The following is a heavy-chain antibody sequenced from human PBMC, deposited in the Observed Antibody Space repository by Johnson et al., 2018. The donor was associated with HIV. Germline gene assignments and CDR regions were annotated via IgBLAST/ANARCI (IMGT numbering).Heavy chain of an antibody. J-gene: IGHJ3*02. CDR3: AREGGALDAFDI. CDR2: IQYDGSNK. CDR1: DFTFSSYG. V-gene: IGHV3-30*02. Sequence: QMLLVESGGGVVQPGGSLRLSCAASDFTFSSYGMHWVRQAPGKGLEWVTFIQYDGSNKYYADSVKGRFTISRDNSKNTLYLQMNSLRAEDTAVYYCAREGGALDAFDIWGQGTMVTVSS. D-gene: IGHD1-26*01.